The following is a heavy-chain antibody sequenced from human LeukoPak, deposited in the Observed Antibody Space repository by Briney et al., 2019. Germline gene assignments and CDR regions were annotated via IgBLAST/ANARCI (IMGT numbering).Heavy chain of an antibody. V-gene: IGHV4-4*07. CDR1: GGSISSYF. J-gene: IGHJ3*02. Sequence: SETLSLTCTVSGGSISSYFWSWIRQPAGKGLEWIGRIYASGNTNYNPSLKSRLTLSIDTSKNQFSLRLSSVTAADTAVYYCARLDCSSTSCYHPDAFDIWGQGTMVTVSS. CDR2: IYASGNT. D-gene: IGHD2-2*01. CDR3: ARLDCSSTSCYHPDAFDI.